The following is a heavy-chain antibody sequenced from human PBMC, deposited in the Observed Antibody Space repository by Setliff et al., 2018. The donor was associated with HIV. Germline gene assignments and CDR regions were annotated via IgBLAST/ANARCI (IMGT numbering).Heavy chain of an antibody. CDR1: GVSTSSSTYY. J-gene: IGHJ4*02. V-gene: IGHV4-39*02. Sequence: SETLSLTCSASGVSTSSSTYYWGWIRQPPGKGLEWIGYIFYTGSTYYNPSLKSRVTISVDTSKNHFSLRLSSVTAADTAVYYCSRLYGSGHYFAFDFWGQGALVTVSS. D-gene: IGHD3-10*01. CDR2: IFYTGST. CDR3: SRLYGSGHYFAFDF.